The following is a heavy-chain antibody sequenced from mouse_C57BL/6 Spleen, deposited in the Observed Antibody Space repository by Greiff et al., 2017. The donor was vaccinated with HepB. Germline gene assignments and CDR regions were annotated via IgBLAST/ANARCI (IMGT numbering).Heavy chain of an antibody. Sequence: VQLQQSGGDLVKPGGSLKLSCAASGFTFSSYGMSWVRQTPDKRLEWVATISSGGSYTYYPDSVKGRFTISRDNAKNTLYLQMSSLKSEDTAMYYCARHGTVVAPWYFDVWGTGTTVTVSS. J-gene: IGHJ1*03. D-gene: IGHD1-1*01. CDR3: ARHGTVVAPWYFDV. CDR1: GFTFSSYG. V-gene: IGHV5-6*01. CDR2: ISSGGSYT.